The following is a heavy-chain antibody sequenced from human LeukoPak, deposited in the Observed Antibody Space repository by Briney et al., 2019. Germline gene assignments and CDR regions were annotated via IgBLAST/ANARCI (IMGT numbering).Heavy chain of an antibody. J-gene: IGHJ4*02. CDR1: GFTFSSYV. V-gene: IGHV3-23*01. D-gene: IGHD3-10*01. CDR3: ARKSASGNYPLDY. Sequence: PGGSLRLSCAASGFTFSSYVMSWVRQAPGKGLEWVSAISNSGDNTYYADSVKGRFTISRDNAKNTVFLQMSSLRAEDTALYYCARKSASGNYPLDYWGQGTLVTVSS. CDR2: ISNSGDNT.